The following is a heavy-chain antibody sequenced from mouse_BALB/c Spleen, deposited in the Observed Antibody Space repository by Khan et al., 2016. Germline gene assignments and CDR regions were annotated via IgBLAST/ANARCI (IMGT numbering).Heavy chain of an antibody. Sequence: EVKLLESGGGLVQPGGSLKLSCAASGFAFSRYWMSWVRQAPGQGLEWIGEINPDSSTINYTPSLKDKSIISRDNAKNTLYLQLSKVRSEDAALYYWASTFWYFDVWGAGTTVTVSS. CDR1: GFAFSRYW. J-gene: IGHJ1*01. V-gene: IGHV4-1*02. CDR2: INPDSSTI. CDR3: ASTFWYFDV.